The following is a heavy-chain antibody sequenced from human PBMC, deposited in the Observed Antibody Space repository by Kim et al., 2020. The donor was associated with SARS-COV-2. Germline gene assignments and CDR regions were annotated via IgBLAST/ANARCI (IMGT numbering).Heavy chain of an antibody. CDR3: ARAPHSDYFDY. J-gene: IGHJ4*02. Sequence: GGSLRLSCAASGFTFSSYGMHWVRQAPGKGLEWVAVIWYDGSNKYYADSVKGRFTISRDNSKNTLYLQMNSLRAEDTAVYYCARAPHSDYFDYWGQGTLVTVSS. V-gene: IGHV3-33*01. D-gene: IGHD3-16*01. CDR2: IWYDGSNK. CDR1: GFTFSSYG.